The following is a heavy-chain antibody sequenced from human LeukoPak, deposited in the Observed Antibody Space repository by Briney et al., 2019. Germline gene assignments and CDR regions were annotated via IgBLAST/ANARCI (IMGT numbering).Heavy chain of an antibody. V-gene: IGHV3-48*04. CDR3: ARCTTGRTFGSLREIKRSREIDY. CDR2: ISSSSSTI. CDR1: GFTFSSYS. J-gene: IGHJ4*02. D-gene: IGHD1-1*01. Sequence: GGSLRLSCAASGFTFSSYSMNWVRQAPGKGLEWVSYISSSSSTIYYADSVKGRFTISRDNAKNSLYLQMNSLRVEDTAVYYCARCTTGRTFGSLREIKRSREIDYWGQGTLVTVSS.